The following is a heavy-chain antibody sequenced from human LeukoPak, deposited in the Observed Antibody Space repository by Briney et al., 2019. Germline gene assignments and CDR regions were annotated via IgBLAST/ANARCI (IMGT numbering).Heavy chain of an antibody. CDR2: IYHSGST. D-gene: IGHD3-22*01. CDR1: GGSISSGGYS. V-gene: IGHV4-30-2*01. Sequence: SETLSLTCAVSGGSISSGGYSWSWVRQPPGKGLEWIGYIYHSGSTYYNPSLKSRVTISVDRSKNQFSLKLSSVTAADTAVYYCARVPTIVQYFDLWGRGTLVTVSS. J-gene: IGHJ2*01. CDR3: ARVPTIVQYFDL.